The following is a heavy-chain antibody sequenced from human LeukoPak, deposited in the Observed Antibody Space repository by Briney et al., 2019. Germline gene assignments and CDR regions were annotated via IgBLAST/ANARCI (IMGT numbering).Heavy chain of an antibody. V-gene: IGHV4-59*08. CDR3: AMFNRAIAAAGLGWFDP. Sequence: SETLSFTCTVSGGSISSYYWSWLRQPPGKGLEWIGYIYYSGSTNYNPSLKSRVTISVDTSKNQFSLKLSSVTAADTAVYYCAMFNRAIAAAGLGWFDPWGQGTLVTVYS. CDR2: IYYSGST. CDR1: GGSISSYY. J-gene: IGHJ5*02. D-gene: IGHD6-13*01.